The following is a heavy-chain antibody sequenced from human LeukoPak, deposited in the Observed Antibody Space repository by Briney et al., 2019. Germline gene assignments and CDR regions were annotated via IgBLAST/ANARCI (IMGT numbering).Heavy chain of an antibody. CDR3: ARLRAAMVTSPFDY. CDR2: INPNSGGT. J-gene: IGHJ4*02. CDR1: GYTFTGYY. Sequence: GASVKVSCKSSGYTFTGYYMHWVRQAPGQGLEWMGWINPNSGGTNYAQKFQGRVTMTRDTSISTAYMELSRLRPDDTAVYYCARLRAAMVTSPFDYWGQGTLVTVSS. V-gene: IGHV1-2*02. D-gene: IGHD5-18*01.